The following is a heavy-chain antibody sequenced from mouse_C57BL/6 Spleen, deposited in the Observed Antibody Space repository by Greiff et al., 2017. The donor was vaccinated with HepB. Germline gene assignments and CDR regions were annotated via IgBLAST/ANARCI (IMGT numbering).Heavy chain of an antibody. CDR2: IYRGDGDT. D-gene: IGHD1-1*01. CDR1: GYAFSSSW. V-gene: IGHV1-82*01. J-gene: IGHJ1*03. Sequence: QVQLLQSGPELVKPGASVKISCKASGYAFSSSWMNWVKQSPGKGLEWIGRIYRGDGDTTYNGKFKGKATLTEAKSTSTAYMQLSSLTSEDSAVYFYARESYYYGSSYVGWYIDVWGTGTTVTVSS. CDR3: ARESYYYGSSYVGWYIDV.